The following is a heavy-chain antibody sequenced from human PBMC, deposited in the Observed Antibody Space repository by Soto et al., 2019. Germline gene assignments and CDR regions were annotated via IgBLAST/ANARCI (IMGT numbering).Heavy chain of an antibody. V-gene: IGHV3-30*18. J-gene: IGHJ5*02. D-gene: IGHD6-19*01. Sequence: QVHLVESGGCVVQPGGSLTISCVGSGFAFSTYGMHWVRQAPAKGLEWVALISYDGTDKYYADSVKGRFSISRDNSKQTLSLQMDSLRPEDTAVYYCAKDFGAWSDSWGQGTLVNVSS. CDR3: AKDFGAWSDS. CDR2: ISYDGTDK. CDR1: GFAFSTYG.